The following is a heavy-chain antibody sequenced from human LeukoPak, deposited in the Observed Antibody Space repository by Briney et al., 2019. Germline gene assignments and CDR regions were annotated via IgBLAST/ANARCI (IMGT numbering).Heavy chain of an antibody. CDR3: ARGHYGMDV. CDR1: GFTFSSSP. V-gene: IGHV3-23*01. Sequence: PGGSLRLSCAASGFTFSSSPMTWVRQAPGEGLEWVSVISDGGSTYYADSVKGRFTISRDNSKNTLYLQMNSLRAEDTAVYYCARGHYGMDVWGQGTTVAVSS. CDR2: ISDGGST. J-gene: IGHJ6*02.